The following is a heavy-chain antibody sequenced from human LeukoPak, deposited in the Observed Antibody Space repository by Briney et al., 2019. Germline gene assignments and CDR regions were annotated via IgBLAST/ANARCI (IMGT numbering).Heavy chain of an antibody. CDR2: IFYRGGT. D-gene: IGHD1-26*01. V-gene: IGHV4-39*07. CDR3: ASVPTQWELLPRDAFDI. Sequence: PSETLSLTCTVSSGSINTSNYYWGWIRQPPGKGLEWIGNIFYRGGTYYSPSLKSRVTISVDTSKNQFSLKLSSVTAADTAVYYCASVPTQWELLPRDAFDIWGQGTMVTVSS. CDR1: SGSINTSNYY. J-gene: IGHJ3*02.